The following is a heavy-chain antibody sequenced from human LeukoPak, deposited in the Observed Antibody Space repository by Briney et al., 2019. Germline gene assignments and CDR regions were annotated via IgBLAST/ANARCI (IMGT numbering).Heavy chain of an antibody. CDR2: IYYSGST. D-gene: IGHD3-10*01. J-gene: IGHJ3*02. CDR3: ARETGSVHAFDI. V-gene: IGHV4-59*06. Sequence: SETLSLTCTVSGGSISSYYWSWIRQHPGKGLEWIGNIYYSGSTDYNPSLKSRVTISVDTSKNQFSLRLSSVTAADTAVYYCARETGSVHAFDIWGQGTMVTVSS. CDR1: GGSISSYY.